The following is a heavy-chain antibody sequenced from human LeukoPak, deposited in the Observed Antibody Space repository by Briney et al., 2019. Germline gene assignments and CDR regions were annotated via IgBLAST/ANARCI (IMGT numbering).Heavy chain of an antibody. CDR1: GFTVSSSS. CDR2: IYSDST. Sequence: GGSLRLSCTVSGFTVSSSSMSWVRQAPGKGLEWVSFIYSDSTHYSDSVKGRFTISRDNSKNTLYLQMNSLRAEDTAVYYCARRAGAYSHPYDYWGQGTLVTVSS. D-gene: IGHD4/OR15-4a*01. J-gene: IGHJ4*02. CDR3: ARRAGAYSHPYDY. V-gene: IGHV3-53*01.